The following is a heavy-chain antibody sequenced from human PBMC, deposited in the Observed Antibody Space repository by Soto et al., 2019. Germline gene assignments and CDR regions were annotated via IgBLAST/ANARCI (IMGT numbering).Heavy chain of an antibody. V-gene: IGHV3-21*01. Sequence: EVQLVESGGGLVEPGGSLRLSCEASGFFFSSYSINWVRQAPGKGLEWVSSISSTGSYIYYADSVKGRFTISRDNAKNSLYLQLNSLRAEDTAVYFCARDSSSEYCSGKDGVDYWGQGTLVTVSS. CDR2: ISSTGSYI. D-gene: IGHD3-10*01. CDR3: ARDSSSEYCSGKDGVDY. CDR1: GFFFSSYS. J-gene: IGHJ4*02.